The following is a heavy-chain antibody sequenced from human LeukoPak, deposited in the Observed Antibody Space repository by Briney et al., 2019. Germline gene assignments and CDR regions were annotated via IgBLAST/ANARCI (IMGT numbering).Heavy chain of an antibody. CDR2: IIPILGIA. Sequence: ASVKVSCKASGGTFSSYAISWVRQAPGQGLEWMGRIIPILGIANYAQKFQGRVTITADKSTSTAYMELRSLRSDDTAVYYCARVERGYTGYWGQGTLVTVSS. J-gene: IGHJ4*02. V-gene: IGHV1-69*04. D-gene: IGHD1-1*01. CDR1: GGTFSSYA. CDR3: ARVERGYTGY.